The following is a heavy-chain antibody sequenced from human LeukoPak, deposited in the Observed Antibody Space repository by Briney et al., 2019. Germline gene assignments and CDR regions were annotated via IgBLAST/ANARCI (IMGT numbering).Heavy chain of an antibody. Sequence: GGSLRLSCAASGFTFSGYAMTWVRQAPGKGLEWVSAISGSGGSTYYADSVKGRFTISRDNSKNTVYLQMNSLRAEDTAVYYCAKFTIFGVVALGYFDYWGQGTLVTVSS. CDR2: ISGSGGST. CDR3: AKFTIFGVVALGYFDY. D-gene: IGHD3-3*01. V-gene: IGHV3-23*01. CDR1: GFTFSGYA. J-gene: IGHJ4*02.